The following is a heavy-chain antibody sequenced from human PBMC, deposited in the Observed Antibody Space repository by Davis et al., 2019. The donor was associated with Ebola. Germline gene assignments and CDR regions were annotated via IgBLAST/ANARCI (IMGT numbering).Heavy chain of an antibody. CDR3: ARHDYDFWSGYYGGYWFDP. J-gene: IGHJ5*02. CDR2: IYYSGST. Sequence: SETLSLTCTVSGGSISSSSYYWGWIRQPPGKGLEWIGSIYYSGSTYYNPSLKSRVTISVDTSKNQFSLKLSSVTAADTAVYYCARHDYDFWSGYYGGYWFDPWGQGTLVTVSS. CDR1: GGSISSSSYY. D-gene: IGHD3-3*01. V-gene: IGHV4-39*01.